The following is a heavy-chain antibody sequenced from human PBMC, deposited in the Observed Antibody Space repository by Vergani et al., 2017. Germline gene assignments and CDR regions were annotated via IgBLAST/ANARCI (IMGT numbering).Heavy chain of an antibody. CDR2: VSFRGDT. D-gene: IGHD3-22*01. CDR1: GASVNSYY. CDR3: ARAMSDGSGYEDY. Sequence: QVKLQESGPGLVKPSETLSLTCTVSGASVNSYYWSWIRQPPGKGLEWMGYVSFRGDTLYDPSVKGRMTISLNTSSNQFSLYLTSVTAADTAVYYCARAMSDGSGYEDYWGQGTLVTVSS. J-gene: IGHJ4*02. V-gene: IGHV4-59*02.